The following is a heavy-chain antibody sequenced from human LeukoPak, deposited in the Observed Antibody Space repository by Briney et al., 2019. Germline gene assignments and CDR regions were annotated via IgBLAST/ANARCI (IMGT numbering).Heavy chain of an antibody. V-gene: IGHV4-39*07. CDR3: ATYGGYSPFDY. CDR2: IYTSGST. J-gene: IGHJ4*02. Sequence: SETLSLTCTVSGASISSSSYYWVWIRQPPGKGLEWIGSIYTSGSTHYNPSLKSRVTISVDTSKKQFSLKLSSVTAADTAVYYCATYGGYSPFDYWGQGTLVTVSS. CDR1: GASISSSSYY. D-gene: IGHD4-23*01.